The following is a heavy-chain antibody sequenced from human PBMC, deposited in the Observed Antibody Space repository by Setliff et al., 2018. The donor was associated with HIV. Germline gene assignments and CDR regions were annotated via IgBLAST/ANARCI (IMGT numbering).Heavy chain of an antibody. Sequence: PGGSLRLSCAASGFTFSNYDMSWVRQAPGRGLEWVSTITGGSDAYYADSVKGRFTISRDNSKGILYLQMNSLRVEDTAMYYCAKPLPTANGWHRVFDFWGQGTSVTVSS. CDR3: AKPLPTANGWHRVFDF. V-gene: IGHV3-23*01. J-gene: IGHJ4*02. CDR1: GFTFSNYD. CDR2: ITGGSDA. D-gene: IGHD6-19*01.